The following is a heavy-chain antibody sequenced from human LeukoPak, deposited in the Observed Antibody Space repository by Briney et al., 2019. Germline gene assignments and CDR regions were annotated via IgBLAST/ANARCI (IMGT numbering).Heavy chain of an antibody. CDR3: ARVVGYCSSTSCHNYLDY. D-gene: IGHD2-2*01. Sequence: SSESLSLTCAVSGYSISSGYYWGWIRQPPGKGLEWIGSIFHSGITYYNPSLKSRVTISVDTSKNQFSLKLGSVPAADTAVYYCARVVGYCSSTSCHNYLDYWGQGTLVTVSS. CDR2: IFHSGIT. V-gene: IGHV4-38-2*01. CDR1: GYSISSGYY. J-gene: IGHJ4*02.